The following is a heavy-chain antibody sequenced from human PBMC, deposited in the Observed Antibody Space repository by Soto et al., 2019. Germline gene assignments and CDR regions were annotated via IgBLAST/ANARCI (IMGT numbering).Heavy chain of an antibody. CDR2: SRDKAQGYST. CDR1: GFTLSDHY. CDR3: AKDAVSRDGVWLAHV. Sequence: EVQLVESGGGLVQPGGSLRLSCAGSGFTLSDHYIDWVRQAPGKGLEWVGRSRDKAQGYSTAYAASVKGRFTTSRDESKNSVYLQMNSLKTEDTAVYYCAKDAVSRDGVWLAHVWGQGTVVTVSS. V-gene: IGHV3-72*01. J-gene: IGHJ4*02. D-gene: IGHD5-12*01.